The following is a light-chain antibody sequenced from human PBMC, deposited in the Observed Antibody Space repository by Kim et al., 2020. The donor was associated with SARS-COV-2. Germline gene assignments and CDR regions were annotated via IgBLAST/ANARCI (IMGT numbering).Light chain of an antibody. J-gene: IGKJ2*01. CDR1: QSVSSN. CDR3: QQYNSWPWT. V-gene: IGKV3-15*01. Sequence: EIVMTQSPATLSVSPGERATLSCRASQSVSSNLAWYQQKPGQAPRLLIYGASTRASGIAARFSGSGSGTEFTLTISSLQSEDFAVYYCQQYNSWPWTFGQGTKLEI. CDR2: GAS.